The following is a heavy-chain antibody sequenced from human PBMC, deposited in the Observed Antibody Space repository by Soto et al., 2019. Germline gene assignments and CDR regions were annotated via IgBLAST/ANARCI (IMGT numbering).Heavy chain of an antibody. CDR2: LSGSGGST. CDR1: GFTFSTYA. V-gene: IGHV3-23*01. Sequence: GGSLRLSCAASGFTFSTYAMSWVRQAPGKGLEWVSTLSGSGGSTYYADSVKGRFTISRDNSKNTLYLQMNSLRAEGTAVYYCAKKSGYDFYYGMDVWGQGTTVTVSS. J-gene: IGHJ6*02. CDR3: AKKSGYDFYYGMDV. D-gene: IGHD5-12*01.